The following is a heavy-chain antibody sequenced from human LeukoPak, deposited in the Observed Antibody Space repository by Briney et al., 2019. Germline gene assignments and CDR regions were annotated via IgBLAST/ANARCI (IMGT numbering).Heavy chain of an antibody. CDR2: INHSGST. D-gene: IGHD3-10*01. CDR3: ARDRYYYGSGSYCDY. Sequence: SETLSLTCAVYDGSFSGYYWSWIRQPPGKGLEWIGEINHSGSTNYNPSLKSRVTISVDTSKNQFSLKLSSVTAADTAVYYCARDRYYYGSGSYCDYWGQGTLVTASS. V-gene: IGHV4-34*01. CDR1: DGSFSGYY. J-gene: IGHJ4*02.